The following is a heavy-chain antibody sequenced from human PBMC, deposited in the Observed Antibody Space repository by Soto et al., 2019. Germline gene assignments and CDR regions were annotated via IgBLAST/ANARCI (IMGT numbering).Heavy chain of an antibody. CDR2: INYNGGA. CDR3: ARPANAHSASTAYHHDAFDI. V-gene: IGHV4-34*01. CDR1: GGSFSDYY. J-gene: IGHJ3*02. D-gene: IGHD3-16*01. Sequence: VQLQQWGAGLLKPSETLSLTCAVYGGSFSDYYWSWIRLIPGKGLEWIGEINYNGGANYNPSLKSRVTMSLDTSKNQFSVKMRFVTAADTALYYCARPANAHSASTAYHHDAFDIWGQGRKVTVSS.